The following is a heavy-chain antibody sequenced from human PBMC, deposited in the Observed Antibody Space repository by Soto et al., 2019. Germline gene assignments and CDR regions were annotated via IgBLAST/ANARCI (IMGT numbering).Heavy chain of an antibody. D-gene: IGHD2-21*02. J-gene: IGHJ4*02. Sequence: QVQLQESGPGLVKPSGTLSLTCAVSGDSITIDKWWSWVRQSPGKGLGWIGEIHPSGRTNCKPSVKSRITMSVDKSKNQFSLELRSTTAADTAVYYCVRGGDWNFDFWGQGRLVTVSS. CDR1: GDSITIDKW. V-gene: IGHV4-4*02. CDR3: VRGGDWNFDF. CDR2: IHPSGRT.